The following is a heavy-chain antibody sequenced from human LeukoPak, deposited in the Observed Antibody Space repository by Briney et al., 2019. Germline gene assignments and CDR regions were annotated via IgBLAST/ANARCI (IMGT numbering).Heavy chain of an antibody. Sequence: GGSLRLSCAASGFTFSGSTMHWVRQASGKRLEWIGRIRSKANSYATAYAASVKGRFTISRDDAKNTAYLQMDSLKTEDTAVYYCTSPQADSGATYFRHWGQGTLVTVSS. D-gene: IGHD6-19*01. CDR1: GFTFSGST. J-gene: IGHJ1*01. V-gene: IGHV3-73*01. CDR2: IRSKANSYAT. CDR3: TSPQADSGATYFRH.